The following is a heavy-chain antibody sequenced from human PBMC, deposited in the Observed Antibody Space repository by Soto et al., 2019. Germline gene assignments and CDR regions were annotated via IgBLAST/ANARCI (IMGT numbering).Heavy chain of an antibody. V-gene: IGHV1-69*06. D-gene: IGHD3-22*01. CDR1: GGTFSSYA. CDR2: IIPIFGTA. Sequence: QVQLVQSGAEVKKPGSSVKVSCKASGGTFSSYAISWVRQAPGQGLEWMGGIIPIFGTANYAQKFQGRVTITADKSTSTAYMELSSLRSEDTAVYYCDLLIHYDSSGYYAGVSDYWGQGTLVTVSS. J-gene: IGHJ4*02. CDR3: DLLIHYDSSGYYAGVSDY.